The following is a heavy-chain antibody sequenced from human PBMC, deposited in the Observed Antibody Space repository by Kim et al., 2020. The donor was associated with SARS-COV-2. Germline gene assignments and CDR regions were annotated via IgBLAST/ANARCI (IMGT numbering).Heavy chain of an antibody. CDR3: VRDNSGWSRDY. Sequence: SETLSLTCTVSGYSISRGTSWGWIRQSPGRGLEWIGSIFHTGTTTYNPSLRSRLTMSVVTSTSQFSLRLSSVSAAATAVFYCVRDNSGWSRDYWGQGTLVTVSS. CDR2: IFHTGTT. D-gene: IGHD6-19*01. V-gene: IGHV4-38-2*02. CDR1: GYSISRGTS. J-gene: IGHJ4*02.